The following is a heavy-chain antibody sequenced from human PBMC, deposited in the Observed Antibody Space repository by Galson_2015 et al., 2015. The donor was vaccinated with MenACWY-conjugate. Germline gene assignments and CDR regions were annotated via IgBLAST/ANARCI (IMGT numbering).Heavy chain of an antibody. D-gene: IGHD3-10*01. CDR1: GGTFSNYG. Sequence: SVKVSCKASGGTFSNYGISWVRQAPGQGLEWMGGIIPMFGTANPAQKFQGRVTITADESTSTAYMELSSLRSEDTAVYYCARLGDGEMYYFDYWGQGTLVTVSS. V-gene: IGHV1-69*13. CDR3: ARLGDGEMYYFDY. J-gene: IGHJ4*02. CDR2: IIPMFGTA.